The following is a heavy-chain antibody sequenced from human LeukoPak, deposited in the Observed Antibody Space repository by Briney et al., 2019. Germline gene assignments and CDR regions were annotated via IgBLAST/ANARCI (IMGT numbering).Heavy chain of an antibody. J-gene: IGHJ4*02. V-gene: IGHV4-59*01. CDR1: GGSISSYY. D-gene: IGHD2-2*01. CDR2: IYYSGST. Sequence: SETLSLTCTVSGGSISSYYWSWIRQPPGKGLEWIGYIYYSGSTNYNPYLKSRVTISVDTSKNEFSLKLSSVTAADTAVYYCARVDPLYQLLIDYWGQGTLVTVSS. CDR3: ARVDPLYQLLIDY.